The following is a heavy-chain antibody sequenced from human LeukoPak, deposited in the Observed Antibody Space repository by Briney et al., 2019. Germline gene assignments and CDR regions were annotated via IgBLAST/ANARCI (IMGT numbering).Heavy chain of an antibody. Sequence: GSLRLSCAASGFTFSSYAMSWVRQAPGKGLECISGFSGSGGSTYYADSVKGRFTISRDNSKNTLYLQMNSLRAEDTAVYYCAKDNGIVAPSIPLDYWGQGTLVTVSS. D-gene: IGHD5-12*01. V-gene: IGHV3-23*01. CDR1: GFTFSSYA. J-gene: IGHJ4*02. CDR3: AKDNGIVAPSIPLDY. CDR2: FSGSGGST.